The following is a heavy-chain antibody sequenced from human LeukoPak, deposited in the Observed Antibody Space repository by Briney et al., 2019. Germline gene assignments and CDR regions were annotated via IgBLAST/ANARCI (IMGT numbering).Heavy chain of an antibody. Sequence: GGSLRLSCAASGFTFSNSWMYWVRQAPGKGLVWVSRINGDGTMTNYADFAKGRFTISRDNAKNTLNLQMNSLRAEDTAVYYCVRAGNRLASWGQGTLVTVPS. J-gene: IGHJ4*02. CDR3: VRAGNRLAS. CDR1: GFTFSNSW. V-gene: IGHV3-74*01. CDR2: INGDGTMT.